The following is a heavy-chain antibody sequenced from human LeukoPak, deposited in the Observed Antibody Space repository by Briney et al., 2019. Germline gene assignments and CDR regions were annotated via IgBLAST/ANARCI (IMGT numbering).Heavy chain of an antibody. CDR2: IYYSGST. D-gene: IGHD3-3*01. CDR3: ATQSSWSGYYQKYYYYMDV. CDR1: GGSISSSSYY. Sequence: SETLSLTCTVSGGSISSSSYYWGWIRQPPGKGLEWIGRIYYSGSTYYNPSLKSRVTISVDTSKNQFSLKLSSVTAADTAVYYCATQSSWSGYYQKYYYYMDVWGKGTTVTVSS. V-gene: IGHV4-39*07. J-gene: IGHJ6*03.